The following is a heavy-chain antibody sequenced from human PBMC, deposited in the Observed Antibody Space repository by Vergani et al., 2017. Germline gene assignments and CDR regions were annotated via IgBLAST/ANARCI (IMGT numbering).Heavy chain of an antibody. D-gene: IGHD5-12*01. Sequence: EVQLLESGGDLVQPGGSLRLSCAASGFTFNHYAMNWVRQAPGKGLEWVSGISGSGGSTYYAGSVKGRFTISRDSSKNKLYLQMNSQSAGDTAVYYCAKANPRNSGYDYLYYYHAMDVWGQGTTVTVSS. CDR3: AKANPRNSGYDYLYYYHAMDV. J-gene: IGHJ6*02. CDR2: ISGSGGST. V-gene: IGHV3-23*01. CDR1: GFTFNHYA.